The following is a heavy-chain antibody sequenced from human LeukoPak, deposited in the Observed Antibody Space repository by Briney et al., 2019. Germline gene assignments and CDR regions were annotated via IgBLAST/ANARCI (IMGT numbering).Heavy chain of an antibody. J-gene: IGHJ3*02. CDR2: LTHSGGTT. D-gene: IGHD5-24*01. V-gene: IGHV3-23*01. Sequence: PGGSLRLSCVASGFTFSSYAMGWVRQAPGKRPEWVSSLTHSGGTTYYVDSVKGRFTISRDNSKNTLYLHMNSLRAEDTAMYYCAKKRDAFDIWGQGTVVAVSS. CDR3: AKKRDAFDI. CDR1: GFTFSSYA.